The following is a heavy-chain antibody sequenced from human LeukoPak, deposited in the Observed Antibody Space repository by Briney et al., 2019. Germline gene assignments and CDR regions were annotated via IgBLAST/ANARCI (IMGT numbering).Heavy chain of an antibody. J-gene: IGHJ4*02. V-gene: IGHV1-24*01. D-gene: IGHD3-22*01. CDR1: GYTRTELS. Sequence: GASVKVSCKVSGYTRTELSMHWVRQAPGKGLEWMGGFDPEDGETIYAQKFQGRVTMTEDTSTDTAYMELSSLRSEDTAVYYCLRMFYDSSGYSRRNFDSWGQGTLVTVSS. CDR3: LRMFYDSSGYSRRNFDS. CDR2: FDPEDGET.